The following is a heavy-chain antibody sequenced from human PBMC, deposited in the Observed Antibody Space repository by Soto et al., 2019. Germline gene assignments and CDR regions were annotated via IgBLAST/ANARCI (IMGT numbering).Heavy chain of an antibody. D-gene: IGHD1-1*01. CDR1: GFTFSSYG. J-gene: IGHJ4*02. CDR2: ISYDGSNK. Sequence: GGSLRLSCAASGFTFSSYGMHWVRQAPGKGLEWVAVISYDGSNKYYADSVKGRFTISRDNSKNTLYLQMNSLRAEDTAVYYCAKEALNWNEVFDYWGQGTLVTVSS. V-gene: IGHV3-30*18. CDR3: AKEALNWNEVFDY.